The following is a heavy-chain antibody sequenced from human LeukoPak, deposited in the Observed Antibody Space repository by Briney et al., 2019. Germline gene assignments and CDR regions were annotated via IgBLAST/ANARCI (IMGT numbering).Heavy chain of an antibody. D-gene: IGHD3-22*01. CDR1: GGSISSYY. CDR2: IYTSAST. Sequence: SETLSLTCTVSGGSISSYYWSWIRQSAGKGLEWIGRIYTSASTNYNPSLKSRVSMSVDTSKNQFSLKLSSVTAADTAVYYCARDHYDSSGYRIDYWGQGTLVTVSS. J-gene: IGHJ4*02. V-gene: IGHV4-4*07. CDR3: ARDHYDSSGYRIDY.